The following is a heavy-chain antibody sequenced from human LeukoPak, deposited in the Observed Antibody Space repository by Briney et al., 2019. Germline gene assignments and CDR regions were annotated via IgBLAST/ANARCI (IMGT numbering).Heavy chain of an antibody. CDR2: IYYSGST. D-gene: IGHD3-9*01. J-gene: IGHJ2*01. CDR3: ARSVREDYDILTGSLFDL. CDR1: GGSISSSSYY. Sequence: PSETLSLTCTVSGGSISSSSYYWGWTRQPPGKGLEWIGSIYYSGSTYYNPSLKSRVTISVDTSKNQFSLKLSSVTAADTAVYYCARSVREDYDILTGSLFDLWGRGTLVTVSS. V-gene: IGHV4-39*01.